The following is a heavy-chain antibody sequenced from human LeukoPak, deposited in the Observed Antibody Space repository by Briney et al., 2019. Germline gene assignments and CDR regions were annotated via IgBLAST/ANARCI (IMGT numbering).Heavy chain of an antibody. CDR1: GGSFSGYY. J-gene: IGHJ4*02. CDR3: ARDLGPTYCILDY. V-gene: IGHV4-34*01. D-gene: IGHD3-16*01. CDR2: INHSGST. Sequence: SETLSLTCAVYGGSFSGYYWSWIRQPPGKGLEWIGEINHSGSTNYNPSLKSRVTISVDTSKNQFSLKLSSVTAADTAVYYCARDLGPTYCILDYWGQGTLVTVSS.